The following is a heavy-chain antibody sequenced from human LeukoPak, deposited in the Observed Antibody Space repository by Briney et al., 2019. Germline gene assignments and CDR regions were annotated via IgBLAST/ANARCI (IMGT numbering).Heavy chain of an antibody. V-gene: IGHV1-69*13. D-gene: IGHD3-16*01. CDR2: IIPIFGTA. J-gene: IGHJ4*02. Sequence: SVKVSCKASGGTFSSYAISWVRQAPGQGLEWMGGIIPIFGTANYAQKFQGRVTITADESTSTAYMGLSSLRSEDTAVYYCARGPKYDYVWGSGFDYWGQGTLVTVSS. CDR1: GGTFSSYA. CDR3: ARGPKYDYVWGSGFDY.